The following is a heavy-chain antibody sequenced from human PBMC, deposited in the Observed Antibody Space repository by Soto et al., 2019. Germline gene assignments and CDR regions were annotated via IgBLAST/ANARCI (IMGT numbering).Heavy chain of an antibody. CDR1: GYTFTSYG. V-gene: IGHV1-18*01. J-gene: IGHJ5*02. D-gene: IGHD2-2*02. Sequence: ASVKVSCKASGYTFTSYGISWVRQAPGQGLEWMGWISAYNGNTNYAQKLQGRVTMTTDTSTSTAYMELRSLRSDDTAVHYCARVIGRYCSSTSCYMSSGWFDPGAREPWSPSPQ. CDR2: ISAYNGNT. CDR3: ARVIGRYCSSTSCYMSSGWFDP.